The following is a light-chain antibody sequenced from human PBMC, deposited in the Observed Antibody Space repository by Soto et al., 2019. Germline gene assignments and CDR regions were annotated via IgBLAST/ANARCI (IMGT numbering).Light chain of an antibody. V-gene: IGKV4-1*01. Sequence: VRTQSPGSLALSISERATINCKSSQSVLYSSDNKNYLAWYQQKPGQPPKLLIYWASTRESGVPDRFSGSGSGTDFTLTISSLQPDDFATYYCQQYESYSPLTFGGGTKVDI. J-gene: IGKJ4*01. CDR2: WAS. CDR3: QQYESYSPLT. CDR1: QSVLYSSDNKNY.